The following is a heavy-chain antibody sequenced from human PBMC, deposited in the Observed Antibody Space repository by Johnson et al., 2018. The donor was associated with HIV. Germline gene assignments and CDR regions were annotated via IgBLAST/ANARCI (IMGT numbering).Heavy chain of an antibody. V-gene: IGHV3-11*04. CDR2: ISSSGTTI. D-gene: IGHD1-26*01. CDR1: RFIFSDYY. J-gene: IGHJ3*02. CDR3: AKSGRSFWGVNSHDAFDI. Sequence: QVQLVESWGGLVQPGRSLRLSCAASRFIFSDYYMNWIRQAPGKGLEWVSYISSSGTTIYYADSMKGRFTISSDNSKNTLYLQMNSLRTEDTAMYYCAKSGRSFWGVNSHDAFDIWGQGTMVTVSS.